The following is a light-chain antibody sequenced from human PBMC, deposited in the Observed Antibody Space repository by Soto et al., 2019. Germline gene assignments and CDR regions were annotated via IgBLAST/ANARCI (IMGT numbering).Light chain of an antibody. CDR1: SNDVGHSSF. V-gene: IGLV2-8*01. CDR3: GAQAENGKHV. Sequence: QSALTQPPSASGSPGQSVTISCTGNSNDVGHSSFISWYQQHPGKGPKLIIYEVSKRPSGVPDRFSGSKSGNTASLSVSGLQYEDEADYFCGAQAENGKHVFGTGTKLTVL. CDR2: EVS. J-gene: IGLJ1*01.